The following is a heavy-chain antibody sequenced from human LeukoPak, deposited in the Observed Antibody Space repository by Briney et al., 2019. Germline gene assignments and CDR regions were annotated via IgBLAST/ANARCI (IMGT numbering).Heavy chain of an antibody. CDR2: IYYSGST. Sequence: SETLSLTCTVSGGSISSYYWSWIRQPPGKGLEWIGYIYYSGSTNYNPSLKSRVTISVDTSKNPFSLKLSSVTAADTAVYYCARTGYYDSRRRYFDYWGQGTLVTVSS. V-gene: IGHV4-59*01. CDR3: ARTGYYDSRRRYFDY. D-gene: IGHD3-22*01. CDR1: GGSISSYY. J-gene: IGHJ4*02.